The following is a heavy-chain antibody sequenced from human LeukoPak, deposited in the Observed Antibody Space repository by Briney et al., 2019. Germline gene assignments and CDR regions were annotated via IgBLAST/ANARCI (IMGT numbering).Heavy chain of an antibody. CDR2: INHSGST. D-gene: IGHD3-10*01. V-gene: IGHV4-34*01. CDR3: AGSGSYFYYYYYYMDV. J-gene: IGHJ6*03. Sequence: SETLSLTCAVCGGSFSGYYWSWIRQPPGQGLAWIGEINHSGSTNYNPSLKSRVTISVDTSKNHFSLKLSSVTAADTAVYYCAGSGSYFYYYYYYMDVWGKGTTVTVYS. CDR1: GGSFSGYY.